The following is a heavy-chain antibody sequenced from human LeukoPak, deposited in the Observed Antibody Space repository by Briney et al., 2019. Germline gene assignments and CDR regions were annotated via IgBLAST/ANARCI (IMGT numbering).Heavy chain of an antibody. D-gene: IGHD2-2*01. CDR3: ARDSDCSSTSCYQDY. J-gene: IGHJ4*02. CDR2: INHSAST. V-gene: IGHV4-34*01. Sequence: SETLSLTCAVYGGSFSGYYWSWIRQPPGKGLEWIGEINHSASTNYNPSLKSRVTMSVDTSKNQFSLKLSSVTAADTAVYYCARDSDCSSTSCYQDYWGQGTLVTVSS. CDR1: GGSFSGYY.